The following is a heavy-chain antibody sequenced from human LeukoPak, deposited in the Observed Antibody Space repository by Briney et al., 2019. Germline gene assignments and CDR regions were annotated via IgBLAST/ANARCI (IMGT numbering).Heavy chain of an antibody. Sequence: GGSLRLSCSASGFTFSGFAMGWVRQAPGKGLEWVSAISGSGGSTYYADSVKGRFTISRDNSKNTLYLQMNSLRAEDTAVYYCAKDSSSSVEIDYWGQGTLVTVSS. J-gene: IGHJ4*02. V-gene: IGHV3-23*01. CDR1: GFTFSGFA. CDR3: AKDSSSSVEIDY. D-gene: IGHD6-13*01. CDR2: ISGSGGST.